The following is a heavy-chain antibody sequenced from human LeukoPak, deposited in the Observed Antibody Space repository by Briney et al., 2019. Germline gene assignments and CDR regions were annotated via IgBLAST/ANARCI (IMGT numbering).Heavy chain of an antibody. CDR3: ARVYYDYVWGSYRRYFDY. V-gene: IGHV4-34*01. Sequence: SETLSLTCAVYGGSFSGYYWSWIRQPPGKGLEWIGEINHSGGTNYNPSLKSRVTISVDTSKNQFSLKLSSVTAADTAVYYCARVYYDYVWGSYRRYFDYWGQGTLVTVSS. CDR2: INHSGGT. CDR1: GGSFSGYY. J-gene: IGHJ4*02. D-gene: IGHD3-16*02.